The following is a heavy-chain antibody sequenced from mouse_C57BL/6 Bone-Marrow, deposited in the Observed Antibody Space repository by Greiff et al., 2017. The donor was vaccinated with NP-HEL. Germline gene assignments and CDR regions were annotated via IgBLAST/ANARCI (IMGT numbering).Heavy chain of an antibody. CDR3: ARTGGYDYSMDY. D-gene: IGHD2-4*01. CDR2: ISYSGST. CDR1: GYSITSGYD. Sequence: EVQLKESGPGMVKPSQSLSLTCTVTGYSITSGYDWHWIRHFPGNKLEWMGYISYSGSTNYNPSLKSRISITHDTSKNHFFLKLNSVTTEDTATYYCARTGGYDYSMDYWGQGTSVTVSS. V-gene: IGHV3-1*01. J-gene: IGHJ4*01.